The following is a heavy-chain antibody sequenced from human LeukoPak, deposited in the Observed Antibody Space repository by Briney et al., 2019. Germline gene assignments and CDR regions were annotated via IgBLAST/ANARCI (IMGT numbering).Heavy chain of an antibody. V-gene: IGHV1-2*02. CDR3: AREYDSSGYSAMEYFDY. CDR1: GYTFTGYY. D-gene: IGHD3-22*01. CDR2: INPNSGGT. Sequence: ASVKVSCKASGYTFTGYYMHWVRQAPGQGLEWMGWINPNSGGTNYAQKFQGRVTMTRDTSISTAYMELSRLRSDDTAVYYCAREYDSSGYSAMEYFDYWGQGTLATVSS. J-gene: IGHJ4*02.